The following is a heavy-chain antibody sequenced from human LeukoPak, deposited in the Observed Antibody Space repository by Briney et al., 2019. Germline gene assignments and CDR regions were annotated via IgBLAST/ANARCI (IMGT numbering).Heavy chain of an antibody. Sequence: ASVKVSCKASGYTFTAYYMHWVRQAPGQGLEWMGHINPNSGGTDYAQKFQGRVTMTRDTSISTAYMELSRLRSDDTAVYYCARLSSGYYVFDYWGQGTRVTVSS. J-gene: IGHJ4*02. CDR3: ARLSSGYYVFDY. V-gene: IGHV1-2*06. CDR2: INPNSGGT. D-gene: IGHD3-22*01. CDR1: GYTFTAYY.